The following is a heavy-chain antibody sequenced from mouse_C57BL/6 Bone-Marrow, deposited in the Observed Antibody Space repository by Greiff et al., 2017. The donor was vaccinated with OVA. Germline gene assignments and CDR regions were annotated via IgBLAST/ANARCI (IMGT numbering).Heavy chain of an antibody. D-gene: IGHD2-1*01. Sequence: VQLQQSGAELVRPGTSVKMSCKASGYTFTNYWIGWAKQRPGHGLEWIGDIYPGGGYTNYNEKFKGKATLTADKSSSTAYMQFSSLTSEDSAIYYCARRRTGNYYAMDYWGQGTSVTVSS. CDR2: IYPGGGYT. CDR1: GYTFTNYW. V-gene: IGHV1-63*01. CDR3: ARRRTGNYYAMDY. J-gene: IGHJ4*01.